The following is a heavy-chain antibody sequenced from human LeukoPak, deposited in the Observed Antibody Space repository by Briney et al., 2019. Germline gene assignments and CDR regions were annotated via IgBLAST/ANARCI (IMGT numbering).Heavy chain of an antibody. CDR3: ARVATGSYDWFDP. V-gene: IGHV3-30-3*01. D-gene: IGHD3-10*01. CDR1: GFTISSYT. Sequence: GSLRLSCSASGFTISSYTLHWVRQAPGKGLEWVALISYDGTNKYYADSVKGRFTISRDNSKNTLYLKMNSLRAEDTAVYFCARVATGSYDWFDPWGQGTLVTVSS. CDR2: ISYDGTNK. J-gene: IGHJ5*02.